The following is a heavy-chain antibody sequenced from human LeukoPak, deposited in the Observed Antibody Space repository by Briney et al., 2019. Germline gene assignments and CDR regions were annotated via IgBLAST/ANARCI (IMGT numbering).Heavy chain of an antibody. CDR3: ARGYGSGSYST. CDR1: GVSTSSGY. J-gene: IGHJ5*02. CDR2: ISTSVPT. D-gene: IGHD3-10*01. Sequence: SETLSLTCTVSGVSTSSGYWSWIRQPAGKGLEWMGRISTSVPTYYNPSLKSRVTMSLDTSENQVSLKVNSVTAADTAVCYCARGYGSGSYSTWGQGTLVTVSS. V-gene: IGHV4-4*07.